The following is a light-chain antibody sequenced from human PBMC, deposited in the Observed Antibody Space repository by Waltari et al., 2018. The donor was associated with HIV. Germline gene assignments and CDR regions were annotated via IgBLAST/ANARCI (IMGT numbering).Light chain of an antibody. J-gene: IGKJ4*01. CDR1: RTILYSSDNSNY. CDR3: QQYFRIPPT. V-gene: IGKV4-1*01. CDR2: WAS. Sequence: DIVMTQSPDSLPVSLGERATIYCTSSRTILYSSDNSNYLAWYQQKPRQPPKLLISWASTRESGVPDRFSGSGSGTDFTLTITRLQAEDVALYHCQQYFRIPPTFGGGTKVEIK.